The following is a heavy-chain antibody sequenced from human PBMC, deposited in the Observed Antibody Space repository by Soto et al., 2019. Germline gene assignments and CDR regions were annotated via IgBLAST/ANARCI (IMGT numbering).Heavy chain of an antibody. V-gene: IGHV1-69*02. Sequence: QVQLVQSGAEVKKPGSSLKVSCKASGGTFSSYTISWVRQAPGQGLEWMGRIIPILGIANYAQKFQGRVTITADKSTSKAYMELSSLRSEDTAVYYCAALAINYYLDVWGKGTTVTVSS. CDR3: AALAINYYLDV. CDR2: IIPILGIA. D-gene: IGHD6-13*01. CDR1: GGTFSSYT. J-gene: IGHJ6*03.